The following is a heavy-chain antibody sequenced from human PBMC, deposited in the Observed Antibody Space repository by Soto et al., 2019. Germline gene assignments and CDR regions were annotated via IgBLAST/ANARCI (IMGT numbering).Heavy chain of an antibody. CDR3: ARGSSIAGLYYGMDV. V-gene: IGHV4-31*03. CDR2: NYYSGIT. Sequence: QVQLQESGPGLVKPSQTLSLTCTVSGGSISSGGYYWTWIRQHPGKGLEWIGYNYYSGITYYNPSLKSRVTISLDTSKYQFSLTLRPVTAADTAVYYCARGSSIAGLYYGMDVWGQGTTVTVSS. D-gene: IGHD6-6*01. CDR1: GGSISSGGYY. J-gene: IGHJ6*02.